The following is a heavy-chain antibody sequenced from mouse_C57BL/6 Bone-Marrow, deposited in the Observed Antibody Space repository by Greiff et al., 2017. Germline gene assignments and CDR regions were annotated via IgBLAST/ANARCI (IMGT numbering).Heavy chain of an antibody. D-gene: IGHD2-5*01. CDR1: GYTFTDYY. V-gene: IGHV1-26*01. CDR3: ARSYYSNYDGYFDV. J-gene: IGHJ1*03. CDR2: INPNNGGT. Sequence: EVQLQQSGPELVKPGGSVKISCKASGYTFTDYYMNWVKQSHGKSLEWIGDINPNNGGTSYNQKFKGKATLTVDKSSSTAYMELRCLTSEDSAVYYCARSYYSNYDGYFDVWGTGTTVTVSS.